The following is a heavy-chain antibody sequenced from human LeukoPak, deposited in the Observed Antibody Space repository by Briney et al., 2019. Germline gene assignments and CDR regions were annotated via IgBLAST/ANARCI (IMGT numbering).Heavy chain of an antibody. CDR2: IYYSGST. CDR3: ARHRTPWSEFDY. Sequence: SETLSLTCTVSGGSISSYYWGWIRQPPGKGLEWIGYIYYSGSTNYNPSLKSRVTISVDTSKNQFSLKLSSVTAADTAVYYCARHRTPWSEFDYWGQGTLVTVSS. CDR1: GGSISSYY. D-gene: IGHD2-15*01. J-gene: IGHJ4*02. V-gene: IGHV4-59*08.